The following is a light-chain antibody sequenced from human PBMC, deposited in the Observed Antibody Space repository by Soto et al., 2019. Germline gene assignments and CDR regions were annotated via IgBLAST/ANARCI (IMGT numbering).Light chain of an antibody. CDR1: QRILAY. CDR3: QQTYATAFT. V-gene: IGKV1-39*01. J-gene: IGKJ2*01. CDR2: SAS. Sequence: IQMTQSPSSLSASVGGRVTITCRASQRILAYLNWYQVKLGKPPRLLIFSASNLQSGVPPRFNGSGSGTDFAITIGGVEPDDAATYYCQQTYATAFTFGQGTNL.